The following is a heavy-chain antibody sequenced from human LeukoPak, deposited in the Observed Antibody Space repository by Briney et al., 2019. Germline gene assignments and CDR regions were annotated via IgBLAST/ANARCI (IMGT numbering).Heavy chain of an antibody. D-gene: IGHD5-12*01. J-gene: IGHJ4*02. CDR3: ARGPNYSGYGNFDY. V-gene: IGHV4-59*01. CDR1: GGSISSYY. Sequence: PSETLSLTCTVSGGSISSYYWSWIRQPPGKGLEWIGYIYYTGSTTYNPSLESRITISVDTSKSQFSLELTSVTAADTAVYYCARGPNYSGYGNFDYWGQGTLVTVSS. CDR2: IYYTGST.